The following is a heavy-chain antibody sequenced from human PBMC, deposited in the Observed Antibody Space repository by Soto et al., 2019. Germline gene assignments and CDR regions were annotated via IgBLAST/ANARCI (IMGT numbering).Heavy chain of an antibody. Sequence: PGGSLRLSCAASGFTFSSYAMDWVRQAPGKGLEWVAVISYDGSNKYYADSVKGRFTISRDNSKNTLYLQMNSLRAEDTAVYYCARDLYYHDSSGTSPDYWGQGTLVTVSS. CDR2: ISYDGSNK. J-gene: IGHJ4*02. CDR3: ARDLYYHDSSGTSPDY. D-gene: IGHD3-22*01. V-gene: IGHV3-30-3*01. CDR1: GFTFSSYA.